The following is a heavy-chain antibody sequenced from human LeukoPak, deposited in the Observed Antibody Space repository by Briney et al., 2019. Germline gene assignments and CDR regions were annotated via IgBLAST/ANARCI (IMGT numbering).Heavy chain of an antibody. Sequence: PSETLSLTCAVYGGSFSGFYWSWVRQPPGKGLEWIGEINHSGSTNYKSSLKSRVTITIDKSKNQFSLKLSSVTAADTAVYYCASQDGYNRPFDCWGQGTLDTVSS. CDR1: GGSFSGFY. CDR2: INHSGST. D-gene: IGHD5-24*01. J-gene: IGHJ4*02. V-gene: IGHV4-34*01. CDR3: ASQDGYNRPFDC.